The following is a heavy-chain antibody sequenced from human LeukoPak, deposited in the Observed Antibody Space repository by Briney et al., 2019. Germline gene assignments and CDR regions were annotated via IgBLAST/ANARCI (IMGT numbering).Heavy chain of an antibody. CDR2: ISYDGTIQ. Sequence: PGGSLRLSCAASGFTFSSHGMHWVRQAPGKGLEWVAIISYDGTIQYYADSVKGRFTISRDNSKSTLYLQMNSLRAEDTAVYYCAEDYCGGTSCYRRPPGDFWGQGALVTVSS. D-gene: IGHD2-2*01. CDR1: GFTFSSHG. J-gene: IGHJ4*02. V-gene: IGHV3-30*18. CDR3: AEDYCGGTSCYRRPPGDF.